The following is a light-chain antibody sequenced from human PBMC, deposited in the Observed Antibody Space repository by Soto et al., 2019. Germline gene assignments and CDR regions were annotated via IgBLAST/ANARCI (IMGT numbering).Light chain of an antibody. CDR2: WAS. J-gene: IGKJ2*01. V-gene: IGKV4-1*01. Sequence: DIVMTQSPDSLAVSLGERATINCKSSQSVLYSSNNKNYLAWYQQKPGQPPKLLIYWASTRESGVPDRFSGSGSGTDFTLTISSLQAEDVAVYYCQHYYSTNTFGQATKLEIK. CDR3: QHYYSTNT. CDR1: QSVLYSSNNKNY.